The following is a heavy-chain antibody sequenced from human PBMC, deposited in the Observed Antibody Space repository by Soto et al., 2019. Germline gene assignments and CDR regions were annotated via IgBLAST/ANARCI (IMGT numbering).Heavy chain of an antibody. Sequence: SETLSLTCAVYGGSFSGYYWTWIRQPPGMGLEWIGEINHSGSTNYNPSLKSRVTISVDTSKNQFSLKLTSVTAADTAVYYCARDKITGPFDYWGPGTLVTVSS. D-gene: IGHD2-8*02. CDR2: INHSGST. J-gene: IGHJ4*02. V-gene: IGHV4-34*01. CDR3: ARDKITGPFDY. CDR1: GGSFSGYY.